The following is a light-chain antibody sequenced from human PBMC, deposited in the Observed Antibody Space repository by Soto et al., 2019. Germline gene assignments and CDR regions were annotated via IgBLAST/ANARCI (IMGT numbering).Light chain of an antibody. CDR3: CSYAGSYTVL. Sequence: QSVLTQPRSVSGSPGQSVTISCTGTSSDVGGYNYVSWYQQHPGKAPKLMICDVSKRPSGVPDRLSGSKSGNTASLTISGIQAEDEADYYCCSYAGSYTVLFGGGTKVTVL. CDR2: DVS. CDR1: SSDVGGYNY. J-gene: IGLJ2*01. V-gene: IGLV2-11*01.